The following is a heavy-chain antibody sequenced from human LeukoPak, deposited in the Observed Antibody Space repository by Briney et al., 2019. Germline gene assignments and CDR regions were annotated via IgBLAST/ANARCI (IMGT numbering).Heavy chain of an antibody. CDR2: IIPIFGTA. D-gene: IGHD4-17*01. V-gene: IGHV1-69*05. Sequence: SVKVSCKASGGTFSSYAISWVRQAPGQGLEWMGGIIPIFGTANYAQKLQGRVTMTTDTSTSTAYMELRSLRSDDTAVYYCARVYPIMTTVTTNWFDPWGQGTLVTVSS. CDR3: ARVYPIMTTVTTNWFDP. CDR1: GGTFSSYA. J-gene: IGHJ5*02.